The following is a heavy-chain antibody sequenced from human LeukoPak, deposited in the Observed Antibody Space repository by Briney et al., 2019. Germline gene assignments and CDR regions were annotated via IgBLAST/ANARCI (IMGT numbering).Heavy chain of an antibody. J-gene: IGHJ4*02. V-gene: IGHV3-23*01. D-gene: IGHD3-10*01. CDR2: ISGSGGYT. CDR3: AGTYYYGSGPQNFDY. Sequence: GSLRLSCAASGFTFSSDVMSWVRQAPGKGLEWVSAISGSGGYTYYADSVKGRFTISRDNSKNTLYLQMNSLRAEDTAVYYCAGTYYYGSGPQNFDYWGQGTLVTVSS. CDR1: GFTFSSDV.